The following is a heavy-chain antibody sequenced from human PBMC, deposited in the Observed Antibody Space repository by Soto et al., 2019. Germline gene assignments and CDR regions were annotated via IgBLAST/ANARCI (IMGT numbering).Heavy chain of an antibody. Sequence: QVQLVQSGPDVKKPGASVKVSCKSSGYSFTSYGISWVRQAPGQGLEWMGWISTYNGNINYAQKFKGRVNMTTDTSTRTVYMELRSLRPDDTALYYGERDSQLQNLGVVTPTWFDYWGQGSLVTVSS. CDR1: GYSFTSYG. V-gene: IGHV1-18*04. D-gene: IGHD3-3*01. J-gene: IGHJ5*01. CDR2: ISTYNGNI. CDR3: ERDSQLQNLGVVTPTWFDY.